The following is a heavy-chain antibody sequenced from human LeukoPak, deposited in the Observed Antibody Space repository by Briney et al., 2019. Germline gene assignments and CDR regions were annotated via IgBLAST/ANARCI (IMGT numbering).Heavy chain of an antibody. CDR2: ISGSGFTT. CDR1: GFTFTSHA. Sequence: PGGSLRLSCAASGFTFTSHAMSWVRQAPGEGLEWVSVISGSGFTTYYADSVKGRFTISRDNAKNSLYLQMNSLRAEDTAVYYCARLESSGWSLFDYWGQGTLVTVSS. J-gene: IGHJ4*02. CDR3: ARLESSGWSLFDY. D-gene: IGHD6-19*01. V-gene: IGHV3-23*01.